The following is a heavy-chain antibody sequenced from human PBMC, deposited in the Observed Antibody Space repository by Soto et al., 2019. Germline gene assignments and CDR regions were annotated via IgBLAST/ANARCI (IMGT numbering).Heavy chain of an antibody. D-gene: IGHD2-2*01. CDR1: GFTVSSNY. J-gene: IGHJ4*02. CDR2: IYSGGST. CDR3: AREPVDCSSTSCPFDY. Sequence: GGSLRLSCAASGFTVSSNYMGWVRQAPGKGLEWVSVIYSGGSTYYADSVKGRFTISRDNSKNTLYLQMNSLRAEDTAVYYCAREPVDCSSTSCPFDYWGQGTLVTVSS. V-gene: IGHV3-53*01.